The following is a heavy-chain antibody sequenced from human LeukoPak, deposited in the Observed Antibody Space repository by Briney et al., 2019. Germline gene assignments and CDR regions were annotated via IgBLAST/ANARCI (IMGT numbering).Heavy chain of an antibody. Sequence: GASVKVSCKASGGTFSSYAISWVRQAPGQGLEWMGGIIPIFGTANYAQKFQGRVTITADESTSTAYMELSSLRSEDTAVYYCARVLTRIAARPRAYYYMDVWGKGTTVTVSS. D-gene: IGHD6-6*01. V-gene: IGHV1-69*13. J-gene: IGHJ6*03. CDR3: ARVLTRIAARPRAYYYMDV. CDR1: GGTFSSYA. CDR2: IIPIFGTA.